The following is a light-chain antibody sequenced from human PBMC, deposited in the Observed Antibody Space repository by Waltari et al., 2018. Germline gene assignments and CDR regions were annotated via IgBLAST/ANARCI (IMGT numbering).Light chain of an antibody. CDR1: SATVGSYPL. V-gene: IGLV2-23*02. CDR2: EVS. J-gene: IGLJ1*01. CDR3: CAFAGRGFYV. Sequence: SALTQPASVSGSPGQSITIPCTETSATVGSYPLLSWYQRHPGGAPKLLIYEVSERPSGVSIRFSGSKSGKTASLTISGLQPEDEADYYCCAFAGRGFYVFGTGTQVTVL.